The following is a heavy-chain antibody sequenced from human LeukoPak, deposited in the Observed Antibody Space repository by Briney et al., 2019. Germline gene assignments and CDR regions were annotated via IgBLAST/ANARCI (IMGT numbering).Heavy chain of an antibody. CDR2: IYSGGST. J-gene: IGHJ3*02. CDR1: GFTVSSNY. Sequence: GGSLRLSCAASGFTVSSNYMSWVRQAPGKGLEWVSVIYSGGSTYYADSVKGRFTISRDNYKNTLYLQMNSLRAEDTAVYYCARDGFSSGYPYDAFDIWGQGTMVTVSS. CDR3: ARDGFSSGYPYDAFDI. D-gene: IGHD3-22*01. V-gene: IGHV3-53*01.